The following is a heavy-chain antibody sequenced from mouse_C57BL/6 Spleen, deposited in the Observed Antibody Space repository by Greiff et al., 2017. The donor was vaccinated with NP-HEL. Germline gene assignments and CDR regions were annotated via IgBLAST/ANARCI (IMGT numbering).Heavy chain of an antibody. J-gene: IGHJ2*01. Sequence: VKLQESGPELVKPGASVKISCKASGYAFSSSWMNWVKQRPGKGLEWIGRIYPGDGDTNYNGKFKGKATLTADKSSSTAYMQLSSLTSEDSAVYFCARSLDSSGYSFDYWGQGTTLTVSS. V-gene: IGHV1-82*01. CDR2: IYPGDGDT. CDR1: GYAFSSSW. D-gene: IGHD3-2*02. CDR3: ARSLDSSGYSFDY.